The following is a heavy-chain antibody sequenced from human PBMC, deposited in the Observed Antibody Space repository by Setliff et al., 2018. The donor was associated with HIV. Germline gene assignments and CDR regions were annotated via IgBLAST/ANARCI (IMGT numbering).Heavy chain of an antibody. D-gene: IGHD3-3*01. Sequence: SETLSLTCTVSGGSISSYYWGWIRHSPGKGLEWIASAHYSGAIFYNPSLKSRVTMSVDTSGSRFSLKLTSVTAADTAVYYCARPSFGIGGGANFDSWGRGTLVTVSS. V-gene: IGHV4-39*02. CDR1: GGSISSYY. J-gene: IGHJ4*02. CDR3: ARPSFGIGGGANFDS. CDR2: AHYSGAI.